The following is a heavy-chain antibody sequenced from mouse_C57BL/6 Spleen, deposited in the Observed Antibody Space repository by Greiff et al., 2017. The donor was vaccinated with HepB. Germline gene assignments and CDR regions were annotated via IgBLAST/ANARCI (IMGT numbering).Heavy chain of an antibody. D-gene: IGHD1-1*01. V-gene: IGHV1-54*01. CDR2: INPGSGGT. J-gene: IGHJ2*01. Sequence: VQLQQSGAELVRPGTSVKVSCKASGYAFTNYLIEWVKQRPGQGLEWIGVINPGSGGTNYNEKFKGKATLTADKSSSTAYMQLSSLTSEDSAVYFCVYGSSPGDYWGQGTTLTVSS. CDR1: GYAFTNYL. CDR3: VYGSSPGDY.